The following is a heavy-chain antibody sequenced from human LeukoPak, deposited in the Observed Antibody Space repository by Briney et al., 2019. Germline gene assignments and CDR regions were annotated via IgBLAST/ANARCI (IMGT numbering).Heavy chain of an antibody. V-gene: IGHV4-59*01. Sequence: SSETLSLTCTVSGGSISSYYWSWIRQPPGKGLEWIGYIYYSGSTNYNPSLKSRVTISVDTSKNQFSLKLSSVTAADTAVYYCAREYEYYYGSGRASYMGYWGQGTLVTVSS. CDR1: GGSISSYY. CDR2: IYYSGST. D-gene: IGHD3-10*01. CDR3: AREYEYYYGSGRASYMGY. J-gene: IGHJ4*02.